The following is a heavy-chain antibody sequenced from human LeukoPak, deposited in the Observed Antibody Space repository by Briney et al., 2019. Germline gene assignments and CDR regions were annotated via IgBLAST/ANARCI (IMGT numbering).Heavy chain of an antibody. CDR3: ARVPQSYDFWSGYSFYGMDV. V-gene: IGHV4-31*03. D-gene: IGHD3-3*01. J-gene: IGHJ6*02. CDR1: GGSISSGGYY. CDR2: IYYSGST. Sequence: SETLSLTCTVSGGSISSGGYYWSWVRQHPGKGLGWIGYIYYSGSTYYNPSLKSRVTISVDTSKNQFSLKLSSVTAADTAAYYCARVPQSYDFWSGYSFYGMDVWGQGTTVTVSS.